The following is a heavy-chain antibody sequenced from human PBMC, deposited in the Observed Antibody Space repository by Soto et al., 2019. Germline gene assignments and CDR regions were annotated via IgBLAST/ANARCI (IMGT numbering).Heavy chain of an antibody. V-gene: IGHV4-31*03. CDR1: GGSNIRDGYY. Sequence: SETLSLTCTVSGGSNIRDGYYWSWIRQHPGKGLEWIAYISYSGSSYSNPSLKSRVTISADTSKNQFSLRLTSVTAADTAVYFCARATPAGSADFWGQGTLVAVSS. D-gene: IGHD2-2*01. CDR3: ARATPAGSADF. CDR2: ISYSGSS. J-gene: IGHJ4*02.